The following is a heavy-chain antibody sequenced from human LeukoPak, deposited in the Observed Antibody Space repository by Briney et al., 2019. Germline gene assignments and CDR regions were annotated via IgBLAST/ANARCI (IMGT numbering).Heavy chain of an antibody. V-gene: IGHV4-39*07. J-gene: IGHJ6*03. CDR1: GGSINNTLFY. CDR2: INHSGRT. CDR3: ARGTRRGYYYHMDV. Sequence: SEALSLTCTVSGGSINNTLFYWGWIRQPPGEGLEWIGEINHSGRTSSNSSLKSRVTISVDTSRNQFSLELSSVTAADTAVYYCARGTRRGYYYHMDVWDKGTTVTVSS.